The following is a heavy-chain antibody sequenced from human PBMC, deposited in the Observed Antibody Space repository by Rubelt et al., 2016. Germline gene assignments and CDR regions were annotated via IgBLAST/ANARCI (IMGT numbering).Heavy chain of an antibody. D-gene: IGHD3-3*01. J-gene: IGHJ3*02. Sequence: EVQLVESGGGLVQPGGSLRLSCAASGFTFSSYAMSWVRQAPGKGLEWVSAISGSGGSTYYADSVKGRFTISRDNSKNTLYLQMNSLRAEDTAVYYCARGGDRDFWSGYYYAFDIWGQGTMVTVSS. V-gene: IGHV3-23*04. CDR3: ARGGDRDFWSGYYYAFDI. CDR1: GFTFSSYA. CDR2: ISGSGGST.